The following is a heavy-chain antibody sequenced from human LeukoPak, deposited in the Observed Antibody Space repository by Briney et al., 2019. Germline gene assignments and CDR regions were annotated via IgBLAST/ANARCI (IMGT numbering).Heavy chain of an antibody. Sequence: SETLSLTCTASGCSINSYYWTWIRQSAGKGLEWIGVMYSSGSTNYNPAPKSRVSMSVDTAKNQFSVKLTSVTAADTAVYYCGRGGKATVVTMWGQGILVTVSS. D-gene: IGHD4-23*01. V-gene: IGHV4-4*07. CDR3: GRGGKATVVTM. J-gene: IGHJ4*02. CDR1: GCSINSYY. CDR2: MYSSGST.